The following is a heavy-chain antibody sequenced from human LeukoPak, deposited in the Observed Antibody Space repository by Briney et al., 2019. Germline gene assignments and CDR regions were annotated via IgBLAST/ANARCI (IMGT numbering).Heavy chain of an antibody. V-gene: IGHV3-66*04. Sequence: GGSLRLSCAASGFTVSSNYMSWVRQAPGKGLEWVSVIYSGGSTYYADSVKGRFTISRDNSKNTLYLQMNSLRAEDTAVYYCASHDSSGYYRGKLDYWGQGTLVTVSS. CDR1: GFTVSSNY. CDR3: ASHDSSGYYRGKLDY. D-gene: IGHD3-22*01. CDR2: IYSGGST. J-gene: IGHJ4*02.